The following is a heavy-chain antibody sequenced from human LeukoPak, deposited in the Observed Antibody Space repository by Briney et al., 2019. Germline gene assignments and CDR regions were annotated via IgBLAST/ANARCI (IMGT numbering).Heavy chain of an antibody. CDR3: ARHPFQYPFDH. Sequence: NASETLSLTCTVSGASVSSDYWSWIRQSPGKGLEWIGYIYHSGHNMSNPSLKSRVSLSLDTSNNQFSLKLSSVTAADTAVYYCARHPFQYPFDHWGQGTVVSVSS. J-gene: IGHJ5*02. D-gene: IGHD2/OR15-2a*01. CDR1: GASVSSDY. CDR2: IYHSGHN. V-gene: IGHV4-59*08.